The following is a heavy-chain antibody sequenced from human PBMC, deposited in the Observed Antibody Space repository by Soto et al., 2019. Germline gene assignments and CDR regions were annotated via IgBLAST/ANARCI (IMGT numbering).Heavy chain of an antibody. D-gene: IGHD5-18*01. CDR1: GFTFSSYS. Sequence: GGSLRLSCAASGFTFSSYSTNWVRQAPGKGLEWVSSISSSSSYIYYADSVKGRFTISRDNAKNSLYLQMNSLRAEDTAVYYCARDVAVDTAMVFQYYGMDVCGPATTVTLSS. J-gene: IGHJ6*02. CDR2: ISSSSSYI. CDR3: ARDVAVDTAMVFQYYGMDV. V-gene: IGHV3-21*01.